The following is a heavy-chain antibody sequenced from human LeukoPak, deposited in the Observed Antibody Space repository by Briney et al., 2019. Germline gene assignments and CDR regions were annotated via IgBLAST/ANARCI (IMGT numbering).Heavy chain of an antibody. CDR3: ARDSRGVYSYGTRGIDY. J-gene: IGHJ4*02. V-gene: IGHV3-30*04. D-gene: IGHD5-18*01. CDR2: ISYDGSNK. Sequence: GRSLRLSCAASGFTFSNYAMHWVRQAPGKGLEGVAVISYDGSNKYYADSVKGRFTISRDNSKNTLYLQMNSLRAEDTAVYYCARDSRGVYSYGTRGIDYWGQGTLVTVSS. CDR1: GFTFSNYA.